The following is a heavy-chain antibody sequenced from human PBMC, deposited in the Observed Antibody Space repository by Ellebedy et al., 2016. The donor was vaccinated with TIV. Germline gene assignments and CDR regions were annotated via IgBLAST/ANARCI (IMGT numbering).Heavy chain of an antibody. V-gene: IGHV3-33*05. CDR2: ISSDGSET. Sequence: GESLKISCAASGFIFSNFGMHWVRQAPGKGLEWVAFISSDGSETYYGDSVKGRFTISRDSSRNTVYLQMNNLRADDTAVYYCARVFISYFFDYWGQGTLVTVSS. D-gene: IGHD2-2*01. CDR1: GFIFSNFG. J-gene: IGHJ4*02. CDR3: ARVFISYFFDY.